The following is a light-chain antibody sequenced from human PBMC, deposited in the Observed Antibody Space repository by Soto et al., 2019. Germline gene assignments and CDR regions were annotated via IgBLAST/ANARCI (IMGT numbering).Light chain of an antibody. CDR2: DIS. V-gene: IGKV3-15*01. CDR3: QQYGSSSWT. Sequence: EVVMTQSPATLSVSPGERATLSCRASQTVSRNLAWYQQRPGQAPRLLIYDISNRATGVPARFSGSGSETEFTLTIRSLQSEDFAVYYCQQYGSSSWTFGQGTKVDIK. J-gene: IGKJ1*01. CDR1: QTVSRN.